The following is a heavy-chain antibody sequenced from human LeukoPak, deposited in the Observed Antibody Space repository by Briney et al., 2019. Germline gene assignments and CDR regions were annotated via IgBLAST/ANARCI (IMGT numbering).Heavy chain of an antibody. CDR1: GFTFSGYW. CDR3: ARVVRGSYYADYFDY. Sequence: GGSLRLSCAASGFTFSGYWMSWVRQAPGKGLEWVANIRQDGSEKYYVDSVKGRFTISRDNAKNSLYLQMNSLRAEDTAVYYCARVVRGSYYADYFDYWGQGTLVTVSS. CDR2: IRQDGSEK. V-gene: IGHV3-7*05. J-gene: IGHJ4*02. D-gene: IGHD1-26*01.